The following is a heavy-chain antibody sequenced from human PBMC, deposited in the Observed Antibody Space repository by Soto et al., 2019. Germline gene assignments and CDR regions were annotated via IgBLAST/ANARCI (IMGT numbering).Heavy chain of an antibody. CDR2: ISGSGGST. CDR1: GFTFSSYA. Sequence: PGGSLRLSCAGSGFTFSSYAMSWVRQAPGKGLEWVSAISGSGGSTYYADSVKGRFTISRDNSKNTLYLQMNSLRAEDTAVYYCAKDRPYCSSTRCSVSFDPGGQGTLVTVSS. V-gene: IGHV3-23*01. D-gene: IGHD2-2*01. J-gene: IGHJ5*02. CDR3: AKDRPYCSSTRCSVSFDP.